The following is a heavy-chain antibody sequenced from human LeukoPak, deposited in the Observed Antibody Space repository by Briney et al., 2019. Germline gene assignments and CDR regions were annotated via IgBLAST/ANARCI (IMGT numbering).Heavy chain of an antibody. J-gene: IGHJ5*02. CDR2: ISSSGSTI. Sequence: GGSLRLSCAASGFTFSSCEMNWVRQAPGKGLEWVSYISSSGSTIYYADSVKGRFTISRDNAKNSLYLQMNSLRAEDTAVYYCARDANEDTAMITAWFDPWGQGTLVTVSS. V-gene: IGHV3-48*03. D-gene: IGHD5-18*01. CDR3: ARDANEDTAMITAWFDP. CDR1: GFTFSSCE.